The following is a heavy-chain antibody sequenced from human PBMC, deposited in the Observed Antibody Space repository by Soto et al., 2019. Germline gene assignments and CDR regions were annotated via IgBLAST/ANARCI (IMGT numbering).Heavy chain of an antibody. D-gene: IGHD5-18*01. V-gene: IGHV3-66*01. CDR3: ARAGYSYGTGAFDI. Sequence: GGSLRLSCAASGFTVSSNYMSWVRQAPGKGLEWVSVIYSGGSTYYADSVKGRFTISRDNSKNTLYLQMNSLRAEDTAVYYCARAGYSYGTGAFDIWGQGTMVPVSS. CDR1: GFTVSSNY. CDR2: IYSGGST. J-gene: IGHJ3*02.